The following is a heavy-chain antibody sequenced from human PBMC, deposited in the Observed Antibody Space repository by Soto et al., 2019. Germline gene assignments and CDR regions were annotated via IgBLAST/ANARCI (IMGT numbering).Heavy chain of an antibody. CDR1: GFTFSAYA. Sequence: EVQLLESGGGLVQPGGSLRLSCAASGFTFSAYAMSWVRQAPGKGLEWVSSIHGGGGGTLYADSVKGRFTISRDNSRNTRFRQKSSLRADDTAVYHCARDAVTDNGQWDWFGPWGQGTLVT. J-gene: IGHJ5*02. V-gene: IGHV3-23*01. CDR2: IHGGGGGT. CDR3: ARDAVTDNGQWDWFGP. D-gene: IGHD6-19*01.